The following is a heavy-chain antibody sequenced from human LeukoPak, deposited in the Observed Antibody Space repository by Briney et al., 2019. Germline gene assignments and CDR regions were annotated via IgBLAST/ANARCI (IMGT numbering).Heavy chain of an antibody. V-gene: IGHV3-21*01. CDR2: ISSNSKYK. CDR1: GYTYSSYS. J-gene: IGHJ3*01. D-gene: IGHD6-19*01. CDR3: ARDLSVAGFDF. Sequence: GGSLRLPCAGSGYTYSSYSMHWVRHAPGKGREWVTSISSNSKYKFYADSVKPRLTISRDNAKNSLFLQINTLRAEDTAVYYCARDLSVAGFDFWGQGTMVTVSS.